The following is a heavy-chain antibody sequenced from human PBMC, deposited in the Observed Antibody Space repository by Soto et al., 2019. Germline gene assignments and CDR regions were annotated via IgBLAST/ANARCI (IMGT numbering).Heavy chain of an antibody. J-gene: IGHJ4*02. V-gene: IGHV3-23*01. CDR1: GFTLSSFA. D-gene: IGHD1-1*01. Sequence: SLRLSCAASGFTLSSFAMSWVRQAPGKGLEWVSTINKSGGSTYYADSVKGRFTISRDNSKNMLFLQINGLRAEDTAVYYCAKDPPTTGTTFDYWGRGTLVTVS. CDR3: AKDPPTTGTTFDY. CDR2: INKSGGST.